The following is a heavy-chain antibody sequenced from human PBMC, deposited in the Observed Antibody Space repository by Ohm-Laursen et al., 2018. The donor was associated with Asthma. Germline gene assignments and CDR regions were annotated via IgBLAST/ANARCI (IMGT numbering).Heavy chain of an antibody. D-gene: IGHD6-13*01. CDR3: ARDEGYRSSQIDY. V-gene: IGHV3-21*01. CDR1: GFTFSSYS. CDR2: ISSSSSYI. Sequence: SLRLSCAASGFTFSSYSMNWVRQAPGKGLEWVSSISSSSSYIYYADSVKGRFTISRDNATNSLYLQMNSLRAEDTAVYYCARDEGYRSSQIDYWGQGTLVTVSS. J-gene: IGHJ4*02.